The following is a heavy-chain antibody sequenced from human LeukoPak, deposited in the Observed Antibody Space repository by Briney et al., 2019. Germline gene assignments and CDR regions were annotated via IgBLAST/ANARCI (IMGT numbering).Heavy chain of an antibody. Sequence: SETLSLTCAVYGGSFSGYYWSWIRQPPGKGLEWIGEINHSGSTNFNPSLKSRVTISLDTSKNLFSLNLSSVTAADTAAYYCATERYNSGWHFDFWGQGTLVTVSS. J-gene: IGHJ4*02. CDR3: ATERYNSGWHFDF. V-gene: IGHV4-34*01. CDR1: GGSFSGYY. CDR2: INHSGST. D-gene: IGHD6-19*01.